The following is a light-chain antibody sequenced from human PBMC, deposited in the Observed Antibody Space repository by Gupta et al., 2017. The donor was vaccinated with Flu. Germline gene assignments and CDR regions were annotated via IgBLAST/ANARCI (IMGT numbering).Light chain of an antibody. CDR3: QQYYSNHALS. CDR1: QSVLYSSNNKNY. CDR2: WAS. J-gene: IGKJ4*01. Sequence: IVITQSPDSLSVSLGERATINCKSSQSVLYSSNNKNYLAWYQQKPGQTPKLLIYWASTRESGVPDRLSGSGSGTDLTLTISSLKAEDVAVDYCQQYYSNHALSFGGGTKVEIK. V-gene: IGKV4-1*01.